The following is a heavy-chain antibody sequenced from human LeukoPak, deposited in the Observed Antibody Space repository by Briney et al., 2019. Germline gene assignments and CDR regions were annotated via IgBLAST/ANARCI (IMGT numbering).Heavy chain of an antibody. Sequence: SETLSLTCAVYGGSFSDYYWSWIRQPPGKGLEWIGEINHSGSTNYKSSLKSRVTISVDTSKNQFSLNLYSVTAADTAVYYCARRGQAGYLYWGQGTLVTVSS. J-gene: IGHJ4*02. CDR2: INHSGST. CDR3: ARRGQAGYLY. D-gene: IGHD3-16*02. CDR1: GGSFSDYY. V-gene: IGHV4-34*01.